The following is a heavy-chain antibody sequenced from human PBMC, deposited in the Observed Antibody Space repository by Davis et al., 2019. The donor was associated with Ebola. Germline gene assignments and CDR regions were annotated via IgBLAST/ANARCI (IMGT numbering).Heavy chain of an antibody. CDR2: ILYSGST. D-gene: IGHD4-17*01. CDR3: ARLTTVTADHWYFDL. Sequence: MPGGSLRLSCTVSGASISSHYWSWIRQPPGKGLEWIGNILYSGSTNYNPSLKSRVTTSVDTSKNQFSLKVNSVSAADTAVYYCARLTTVTADHWYFDLWGRGTLVTVSS. CDR1: GASISSHY. V-gene: IGHV4-59*11. J-gene: IGHJ2*01.